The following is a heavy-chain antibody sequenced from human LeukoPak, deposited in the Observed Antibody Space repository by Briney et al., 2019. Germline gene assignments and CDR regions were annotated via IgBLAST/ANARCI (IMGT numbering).Heavy chain of an antibody. J-gene: IGHJ5*02. CDR2: IIPIFGTA. D-gene: IGHD6-25*01. CDR1: GGTFSSYA. CDR3: ARGGANKRVWFDP. Sequence: GSSVKVSCKASGGTFSSYAISWVRQAPGQGLEWMGRIIPIFGTANYAQKFQGRVTITTDESTRTAYMELSSLRSEDTAVYYCARGGANKRVWFDPWGQGTLVTVSS. V-gene: IGHV1-69*05.